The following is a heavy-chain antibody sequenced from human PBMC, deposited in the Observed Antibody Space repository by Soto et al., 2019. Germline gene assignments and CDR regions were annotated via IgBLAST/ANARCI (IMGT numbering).Heavy chain of an antibody. CDR3: ARDFAWAFDY. Sequence: EVQLVESGGGLEQRGGSLRLSCVASGFTFSSYSMNWVRQAPGKGLEWVSYISTNSRTIHYADSVKGRFTISRDNAKNSLYLQMNSLRDEDTAVYYCARDFAWAFDYWGQGTLHTVSP. D-gene: IGHD1-26*01. CDR2: ISTNSRTI. CDR1: GFTFSSYS. J-gene: IGHJ4*02. V-gene: IGHV3-48*02.